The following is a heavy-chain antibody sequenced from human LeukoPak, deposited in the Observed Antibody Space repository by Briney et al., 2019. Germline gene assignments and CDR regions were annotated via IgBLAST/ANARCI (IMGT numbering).Heavy chain of an antibody. J-gene: IGHJ4*02. Sequence: PSETLSLTCAVYGGSFSGYYWSWIRQPPGKGLEWIGSGSYSGSTFYNPSLKSRVTISVDTSKNQFSLNLSSVTAADTAVYYCARLGRVVAGRVPDYWGQGTLVTVSS. CDR2: GSYSGST. CDR1: GGSFSGYY. CDR3: ARLGRVVAGRVPDY. D-gene: IGHD6-19*01. V-gene: IGHV4-34*01.